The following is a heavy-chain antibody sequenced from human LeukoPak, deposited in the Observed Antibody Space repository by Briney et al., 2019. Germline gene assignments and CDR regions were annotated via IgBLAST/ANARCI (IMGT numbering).Heavy chain of an antibody. CDR2: ISHDGSHK. CDR3: AKDKIEGNYVILFVY. J-gene: IGHJ4*02. Sequence: PGRSLRLSCAATRFNFSDYGIHWVRQAPGKGLEWVSVISHDGSHKYYADFVKGRFTTSRDNSRNTLYLHMNSLRPEDTAMYYCAKDKIEGNYVILFVYWGQGALVIVSS. D-gene: IGHD3-16*01. V-gene: IGHV3-30*18. CDR1: RFNFSDYG.